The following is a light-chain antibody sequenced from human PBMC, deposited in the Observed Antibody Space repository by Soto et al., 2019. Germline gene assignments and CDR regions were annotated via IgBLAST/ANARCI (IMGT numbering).Light chain of an antibody. CDR2: GAS. V-gene: IGKV3-20*01. Sequence: EIVLTQSPGTLSLSPGERATLSCRASQSVSSSYLAWYQQKPGQAPRLLIYGASSRATGIPDRFSGSGSGTDCTLTISRLVPEEFAVYYCQQYGSSPLTFGGGTKVEIK. J-gene: IGKJ4*01. CDR3: QQYGSSPLT. CDR1: QSVSSSY.